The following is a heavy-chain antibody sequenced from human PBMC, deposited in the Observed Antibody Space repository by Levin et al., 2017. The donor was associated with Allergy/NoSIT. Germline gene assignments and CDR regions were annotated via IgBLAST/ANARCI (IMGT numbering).Heavy chain of an antibody. Sequence: GESLKISCAASGFTFSSYAMHWVRQAPGKGLEWVAVISYDGSNKYYADSVKGRFTISRDNSKNTLYLQMNSLRAEDTAVYYCAREIVVVVAAEYYFDYWGQGTLVTVSS. CDR2: ISYDGSNK. J-gene: IGHJ4*02. CDR3: AREIVVVVAAEYYFDY. V-gene: IGHV3-30-3*01. D-gene: IGHD2-15*01. CDR1: GFTFSSYA.